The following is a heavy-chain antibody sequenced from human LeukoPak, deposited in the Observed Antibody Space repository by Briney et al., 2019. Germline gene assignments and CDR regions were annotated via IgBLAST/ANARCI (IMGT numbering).Heavy chain of an antibody. D-gene: IGHD1-1*01. V-gene: IGHV1-69*13. CDR1: GGTFSSYA. CDR3: AIKLERRYYFDY. Sequence: GASVKVSCKASGGTFSSYAISWVRQAPGQGLEWMGGIIPIFGTANYAQKFQGRVTITADESTSTAYMELSSLRSEDTAVYYCAIKLERRYYFDYWGQGTLVTVSS. CDR2: IIPIFGTA. J-gene: IGHJ4*02.